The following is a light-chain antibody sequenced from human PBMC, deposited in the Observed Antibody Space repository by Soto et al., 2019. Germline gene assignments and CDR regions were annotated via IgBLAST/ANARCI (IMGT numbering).Light chain of an antibody. CDR2: RAS. CDR1: QSVTSN. Sequence: EIVMTQSPATLSVSPGERVTLHCRASQSVTSNLAWYQHKPGQSPRLLIYRASARATGVPDRFSGSGSGTEFTLTISSLEPEDFAVYYCQQRSNWPPITFGQGTRLEIK. CDR3: QQRSNWPPIT. J-gene: IGKJ5*01. V-gene: IGKV3-15*01.